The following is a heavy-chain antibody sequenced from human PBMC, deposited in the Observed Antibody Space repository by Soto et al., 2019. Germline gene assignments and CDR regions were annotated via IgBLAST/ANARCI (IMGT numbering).Heavy chain of an antibody. CDR3: ARGVATTDYYDSSCYV. J-gene: IGHJ4*02. CDR2: IYYSGST. D-gene: IGHD3-22*01. V-gene: IGHV4-31*03. CDR1: GGSVSSGDYY. Sequence: SESLSLACTVSGGSVSSGDYYWSRLRQHPGKGLEWIGYIYYSGSTSYNPSLKSRVTISVDTSKNQFSLKLSSVTAADTGVKYCARGVATTDYYDSSCYVWGQGTLVTVSS.